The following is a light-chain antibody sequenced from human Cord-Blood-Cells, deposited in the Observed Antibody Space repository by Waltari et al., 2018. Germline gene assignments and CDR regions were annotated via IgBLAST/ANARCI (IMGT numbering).Light chain of an antibody. V-gene: IGKV3-20*01. J-gene: IGKJ2*01. Sequence: EIVLTQSPGTLSLSPGERATLSCRASQSVSSSYLAWYQQNTGQAPRLLIYGASSRATSIPDRFSGSGSGTEFTLTISRLEPEDFAVYYCQQYGSSPSYTFGQGTKLEIK. CDR2: GAS. CDR1: QSVSSSY. CDR3: QQYGSSPSYT.